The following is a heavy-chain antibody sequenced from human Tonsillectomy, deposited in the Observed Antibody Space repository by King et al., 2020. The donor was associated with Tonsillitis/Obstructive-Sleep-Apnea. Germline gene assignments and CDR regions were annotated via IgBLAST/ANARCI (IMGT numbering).Heavy chain of an antibody. CDR1: GYSFSNYW. V-gene: IGHV5-10-1*01. Sequence: VQLVESGPEVKKPGESLRISCKGSGYSFSNYWINWARQMPGKGLEWMGRIGPSDSYTKYSPSFQGHVTISVDRSISTAYLQWSSLKASDSAMYYCARGGVGYDFAFDIWGQGTVVTVSS. CDR2: IGPSDSYT. CDR3: ARGGVGYDFAFDI. J-gene: IGHJ3*02. D-gene: IGHD5-12*01.